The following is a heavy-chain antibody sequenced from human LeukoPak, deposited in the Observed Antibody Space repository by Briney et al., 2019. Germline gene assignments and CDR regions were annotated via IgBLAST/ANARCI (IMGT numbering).Heavy chain of an antibody. D-gene: IGHD3-10*01. CDR1: GFTFSSYS. Sequence: PGGSLRLSCAASGFTFSSYSMNWVRQAPGKGLEWVSSISSSSSYIYYADSVKGRFTISRDNAKNSLYLLMNSLRAEDTAVYYCARVVSVLWFGELLTDYYYGMDVWGQGTTVTVSS. V-gene: IGHV3-21*01. CDR3: ARVVSVLWFGELLTDYYYGMDV. CDR2: ISSSSSYI. J-gene: IGHJ6*02.